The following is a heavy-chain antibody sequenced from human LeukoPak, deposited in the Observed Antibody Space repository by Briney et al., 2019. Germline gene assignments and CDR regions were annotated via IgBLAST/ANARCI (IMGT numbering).Heavy chain of an antibody. CDR2: IWYDGSNK. J-gene: IGHJ4*02. Sequence: QPGGSLRLSCAASGFTFSSYGMHWVRQAPGKGLEWVAVIWYDGSNKYYADSVKGRFTISRDNSKNTPYLQMNSLRAEDTAVYYCARDEFNYYDSSGTFDYWGQGTLVTVSS. V-gene: IGHV3-33*01. CDR1: GFTFSSYG. D-gene: IGHD3-22*01. CDR3: ARDEFNYYDSSGTFDY.